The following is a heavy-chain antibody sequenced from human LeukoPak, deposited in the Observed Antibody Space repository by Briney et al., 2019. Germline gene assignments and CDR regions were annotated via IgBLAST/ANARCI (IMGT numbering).Heavy chain of an antibody. CDR3: ARGDIVVVPAAMLGPGMDV. J-gene: IGHJ6*02. CDR2: IKQDGSEK. CDR1: GFTYSSYW. Sequence: GGSLRLSCAASGFTYSSYWMSWVRQARGKGLEWVANIKQDGSEKYYVDSVKGRFTISRDNAKNSLYLQMNSLRAEDTAVYYCARGDIVVVPAAMLGPGMDVWGQGTTVTVSS. V-gene: IGHV3-7*01. D-gene: IGHD2-2*01.